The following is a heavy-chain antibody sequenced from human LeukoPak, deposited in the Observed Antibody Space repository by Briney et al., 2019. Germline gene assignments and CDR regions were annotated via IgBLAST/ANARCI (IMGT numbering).Heavy chain of an antibody. V-gene: IGHV1-8*01. CDR3: ARARYDFWSGYSAYYYYYMDV. CDR1: GYTFTSYD. D-gene: IGHD3-3*01. Sequence: GASVKVSCKASGYTFTSYDINWVRQAAGQGLEWMGWMNPNSGNSGYAKKFQGRVTITRNTSISTAYMELSSLRSEDTAVYYCARARYDFWSGYSAYYYYYMDVWGKGTTVTVSS. CDR2: MNPNSGNS. J-gene: IGHJ6*03.